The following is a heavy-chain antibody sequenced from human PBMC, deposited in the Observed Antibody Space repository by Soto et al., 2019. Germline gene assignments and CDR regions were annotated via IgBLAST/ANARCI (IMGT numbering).Heavy chain of an antibody. D-gene: IGHD3-9*01. V-gene: IGHV4-34*01. CDR1: GGSFSDYI. CDR2: INHSGST. CDR3: ARVGSPERGELRYFDWLPDY. Sequence: SETLSLTCDVYGGSFSDYIWTWIRQTPGKGLEWIGEINHSGSTNYNPSLKSRVTISVDTSKNQFSLKLSSVTAADTAVYYCARVGSPERGELRYFDWLPDYWGQGTLVTVSS. J-gene: IGHJ4*02.